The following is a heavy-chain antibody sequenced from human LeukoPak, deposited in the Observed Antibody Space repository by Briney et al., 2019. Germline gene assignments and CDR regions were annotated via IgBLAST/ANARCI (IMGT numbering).Heavy chain of an antibody. CDR2: IYYGGST. J-gene: IGHJ4*02. D-gene: IGHD1-26*01. V-gene: IGHV4-39*01. CDR3: ARRGSYYWLFDY. Sequence: PSETLSLTCTVSGGSISSSSYYWGWIRQPPGKGLEWIGSIYYGGSTHYNPSLKSRVTISVDTSKNQFSLKVSSVTAADTAVYYCARRGSYYWLFDYWGQGTLVTVSS. CDR1: GGSISSSSYY.